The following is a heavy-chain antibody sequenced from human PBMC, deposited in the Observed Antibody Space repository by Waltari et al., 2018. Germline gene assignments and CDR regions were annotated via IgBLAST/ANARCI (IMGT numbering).Heavy chain of an antibody. V-gene: IGHV4-34*01. CDR2: IGHGAGP. CDR1: GGSITDYF. CDR3: ARGGRLFGWNI. Sequence: QVQLQQWGAGLLKPSETLSLTCGVFGGSITDYFWSWMRQPPGRGLEWIGEIGHGAGPNYKPSLKSRVFMSIETSKNHLSLNLTSLTAADTAVYYCARGGRLFGWNIWGHGTMVTVSS. J-gene: IGHJ3*02. D-gene: IGHD3-10*01.